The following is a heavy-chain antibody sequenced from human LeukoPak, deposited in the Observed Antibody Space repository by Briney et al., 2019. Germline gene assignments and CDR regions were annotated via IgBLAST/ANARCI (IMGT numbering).Heavy chain of an antibody. Sequence: GESLKISCKGSGYSFTSYWIGWVRQMPGKGLEWMGIIYPGDSDTRYSPSFQGQVTISADKSISTAYLQWSSLKASDTAMYCCARQNDKYYYDSSGVGYWGQGTLVTVSS. V-gene: IGHV5-51*01. D-gene: IGHD3-22*01. CDR2: IYPGDSDT. J-gene: IGHJ4*02. CDR3: ARQNDKYYYDSSGVGY. CDR1: GYSFTSYW.